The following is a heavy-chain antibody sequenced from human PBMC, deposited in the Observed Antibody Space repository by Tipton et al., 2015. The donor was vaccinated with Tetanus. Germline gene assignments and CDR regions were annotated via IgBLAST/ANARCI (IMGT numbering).Heavy chain of an antibody. CDR1: GGSTHGFYW. J-gene: IGHJ4*02. D-gene: IGHD5-12*01. CDR2: IYPSDSDT. V-gene: IGHV5-51*01. Sequence: SLRLSCTVSGGSTHGFYWTWIRQSPGKGLEWMGTIYPSDSDTRYSPSFQGQVTISADKSISTAYLQWTSLKASDTAVYYCARRKGGYVGYYFDFWAQGTLVTVSA. CDR3: ARRKGGYVGYYFDF.